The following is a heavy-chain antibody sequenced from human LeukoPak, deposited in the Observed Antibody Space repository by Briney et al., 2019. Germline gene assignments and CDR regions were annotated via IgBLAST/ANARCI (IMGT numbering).Heavy chain of an antibody. Sequence: SETLSLTCTVSGGSISSYYWXXXRQPPGKGLXXXGYIYYSGSTNYSPSLKSRVTISVDTSKNQFSLKLSSVTAADTAVYYCARHSSSWYYFDYWGQGTLVTVSS. J-gene: IGHJ4*02. CDR3: ARHSSSWYYFDY. CDR2: IYYSGST. D-gene: IGHD6-13*01. CDR1: GGSISSYY. V-gene: IGHV4-59*08.